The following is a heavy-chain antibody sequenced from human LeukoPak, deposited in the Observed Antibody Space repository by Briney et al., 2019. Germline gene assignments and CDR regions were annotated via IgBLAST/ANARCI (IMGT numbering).Heavy chain of an antibody. CDR2: ISPDDSVT. J-gene: IGHJ4*02. CDR1: GFTFTTFW. Sequence: GKSLKISCQASGFTFTTFWIGWVRQMPGKGLEWMGIISPDDSVTRYSPSFQGQVTISADKTISTAYLQWSSLKASDTAMYYCARAGNYFDTSGFHYWGQGTLVTVAS. CDR3: ARAGNYFDTSGFHY. V-gene: IGHV5-51*01. D-gene: IGHD3-22*01.